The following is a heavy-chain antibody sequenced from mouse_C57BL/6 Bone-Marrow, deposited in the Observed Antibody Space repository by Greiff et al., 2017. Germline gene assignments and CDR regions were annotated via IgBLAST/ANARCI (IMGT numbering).Heavy chain of an antibody. CDR3: ARGNPFAMDY. D-gene: IGHD2-1*01. CDR2: ISYSGST. J-gene: IGHJ4*01. CDR1: GYSITSDY. Sequence: EVQLVESGPGLAKPSQTLSLTCSVTGYSITSDYWNWIRKFPGHKLEYMGYISYSGSTYYNPPLNSRISITRETSKNQYYLQLNSVTTEDTATYYCARGNPFAMDYWGQGTSVTVSS. V-gene: IGHV3-8*01.